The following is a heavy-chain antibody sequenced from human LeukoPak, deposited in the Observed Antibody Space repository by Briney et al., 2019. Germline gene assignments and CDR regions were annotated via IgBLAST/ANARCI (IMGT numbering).Heavy chain of an antibody. J-gene: IGHJ6*02. V-gene: IGHV3-21*01. CDR3: ARVDCSGGSCYSGGMDV. CDR1: GFTFSSYS. Sequence: GGSLRLSCAASGFTFSSYSMNCVRQAPGKGLEWASSISSSSRYIYYADSVKGRFTISRDNAKNSLYLQMNSLGAEDTAVYYCARVDCSGGSCYSGGMDVWGQGTTVTVSS. D-gene: IGHD2-15*01. CDR2: ISSSSRYI.